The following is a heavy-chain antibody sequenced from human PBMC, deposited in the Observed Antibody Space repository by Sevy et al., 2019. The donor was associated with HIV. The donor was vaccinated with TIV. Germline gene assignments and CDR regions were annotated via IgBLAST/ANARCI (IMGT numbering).Heavy chain of an antibody. CDR3: AKDGSSSGWPGGAFDI. J-gene: IGHJ3*02. CDR2: IRYDGSNK. D-gene: IGHD6-19*01. CDR1: GFTFSSYG. Sequence: GGSLRLSCAASGFTFSSYGMHWVRQAPGKGLEWVAFIRYDGSNKYYADSVKGRFTISRDNFKNTLYLQMNSLRAEDTAVYYCAKDGSSSGWPGGAFDIWGQGTMVTVSS. V-gene: IGHV3-30*02.